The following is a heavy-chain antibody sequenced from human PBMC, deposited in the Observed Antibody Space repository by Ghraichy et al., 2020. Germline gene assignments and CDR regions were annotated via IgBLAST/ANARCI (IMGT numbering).Heavy chain of an antibody. V-gene: IGHV4-34*01. CDR1: GGSFSGYY. Sequence: SETVSLTCAVYGGSFSGYYWSWIRQPPGKGLEWIGEINHSGSTNYNPSLKSRVTISVDTSKNQFSLKLSSVTAADTAVYYCARARLQPYYYYYYGMDVWGQGTTVTVSS. CDR3: ARARLQPYYYYYYGMDV. CDR2: INHSGST. D-gene: IGHD4-11*01. J-gene: IGHJ6*02.